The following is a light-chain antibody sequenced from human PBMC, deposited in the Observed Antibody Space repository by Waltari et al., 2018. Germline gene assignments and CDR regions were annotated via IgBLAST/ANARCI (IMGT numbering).Light chain of an antibody. CDR1: QSVGTY. Sequence: EIVLTQSQATLSLSPGETPTPSCRASQSVGTYLAWYQQKPGQAPRLLIYDASNRATGIPARFRGSGSGTDFTLTISSLEAEDFAVYFCQQRSSWTPHTFGQGARLEIK. V-gene: IGKV3-11*01. J-gene: IGKJ2*01. CDR2: DAS. CDR3: QQRSSWTPHT.